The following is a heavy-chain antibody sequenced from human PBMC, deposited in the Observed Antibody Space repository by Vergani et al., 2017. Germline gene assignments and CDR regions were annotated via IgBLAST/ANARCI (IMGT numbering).Heavy chain of an antibody. D-gene: IGHD2-2*02. CDR1: GFIFSTYA. Sequence: EVQLLESGGDLVQPGGSLRLSCTASGFIFSTYAMSWVRQAPGKGLEWVSGISASGAPTYYADSVKGRVTISRDNSKNTLYLQMSSLRAEDTAVYYCARDQVPAAIRLNVGNYMDVWGKGTTVIVSS. J-gene: IGHJ6*03. CDR3: ARDQVPAAIRLNVGNYMDV. V-gene: IGHV3-23*01. CDR2: ISASGAPT.